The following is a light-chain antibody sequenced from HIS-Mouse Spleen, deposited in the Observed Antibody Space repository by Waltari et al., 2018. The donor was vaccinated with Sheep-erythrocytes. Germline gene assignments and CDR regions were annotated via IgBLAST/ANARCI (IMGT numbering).Light chain of an antibody. CDR3: GADHGRGSNFA. Sequence: QPVLTQPPSASASLGASVTLTCTLSSGYSNYKVDWYQQRPGKGTRFVMRGGTGGTVGSKRDGVPERLSDVGSNLDRYLTIRNIQEEDESDYPCGADHGRGSNFAFGGGTKLTDL. CDR1: SGYSNYK. CDR2: GGTGGTVG. V-gene: IGLV9-49*01. J-gene: IGLJ2*01.